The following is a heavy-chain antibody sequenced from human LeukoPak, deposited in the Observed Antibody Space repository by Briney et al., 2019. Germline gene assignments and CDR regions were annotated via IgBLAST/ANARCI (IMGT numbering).Heavy chain of an antibody. CDR2: ISVYNGDT. CDR1: GYTFTTYG. Sequence: ASVKVSCKPTGYTFTTYGISWVRQAPGQGLEWMGWISVYNGDTKYAQKFQGRVTMTTDTSTSTAYMELRSLRSEDTAVYYCARRGSGSDFDYWGQGTLVTVSS. J-gene: IGHJ4*02. V-gene: IGHV1-18*01. CDR3: ARRGSGSDFDY. D-gene: IGHD3-10*01.